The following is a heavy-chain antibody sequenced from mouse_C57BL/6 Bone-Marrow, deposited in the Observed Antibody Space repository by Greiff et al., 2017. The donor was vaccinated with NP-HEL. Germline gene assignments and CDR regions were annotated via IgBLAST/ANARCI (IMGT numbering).Heavy chain of an antibody. CDR2: IHPNSGST. J-gene: IGHJ3*01. V-gene: IGHV1-64*01. Sequence: VQLQESGAELVKPGASVKLSCKASGYTFTSYWMHWVKQRPGQGLEWIGMIHPNSGSTNYNEKFKSKATLTVDKSSSTAYMQLSSLTSEDSAVYYCARGTYGSSYVGAYWGQGTLVTVSA. D-gene: IGHD1-1*01. CDR3: ARGTYGSSYVGAY. CDR1: GYTFTSYW.